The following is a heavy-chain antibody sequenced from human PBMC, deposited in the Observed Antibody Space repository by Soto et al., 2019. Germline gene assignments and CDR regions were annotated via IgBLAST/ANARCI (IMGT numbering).Heavy chain of an antibody. CDR3: ARDIVVYGWFDP. J-gene: IGHJ5*02. V-gene: IGHV3-21*01. CDR2: ISSSSSYI. Sequence: KAAGSLRLSCADSGFTFSSYSMNWVRQAPGKGLEWVSSISSSSSYIYYADSVKGRFTISRDNAKNSLYLQMNSLRAEDTAVYYCARDIVVYGWFDPWGQGTLVTVSS. D-gene: IGHD2-15*01. CDR1: GFTFSSYS.